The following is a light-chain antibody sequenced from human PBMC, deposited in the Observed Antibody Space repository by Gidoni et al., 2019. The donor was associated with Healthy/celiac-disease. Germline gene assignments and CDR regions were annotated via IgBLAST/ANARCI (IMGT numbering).Light chain of an antibody. V-gene: IGKV1-5*03. CDR3: KQYSSYSWT. J-gene: IGKJ1*01. CDR2: KAS. Sequence: DIQTTPSPPTLSAFVGDRVTITCRASQSISSWLAWYQQKPGKAPKLLISKASTLESGVPSRFSGSGAGTEFALTISSLQPDDFATYYCKQYSSYSWTFGQGTKVEIK. CDR1: QSISSW.